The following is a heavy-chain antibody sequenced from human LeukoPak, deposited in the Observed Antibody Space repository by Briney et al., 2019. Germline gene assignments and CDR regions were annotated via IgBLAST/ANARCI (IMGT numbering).Heavy chain of an antibody. CDR2: IYSGGST. CDR1: GFTVSSNY. J-gene: IGHJ5*02. Sequence: PGGSLRLSCAASGFTVSSNYMSWVRQAPGKGLEWVSVIYSGGSTYYADSVKGRFTISRDNSKNTLYLQMNSLRAEDTAVYYRARHYCSGGSCYAPDWFDPWGQGTLVTVSS. CDR3: ARHYCSGGSCYAPDWFDP. D-gene: IGHD2-15*01. V-gene: IGHV3-53*01.